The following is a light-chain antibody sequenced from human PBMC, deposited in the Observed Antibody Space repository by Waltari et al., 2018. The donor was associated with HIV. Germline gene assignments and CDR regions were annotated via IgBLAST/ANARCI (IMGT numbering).Light chain of an antibody. Sequence: QPALTQPASVSGSPGQSITISCSWTAVGYFNLVPWYQPPPGKASTPLLYEVSKRPSGVSNRFSGSKSGDMASLTISGLQAEDEAEYHCCSYAGSRTLVFGTGTTVTVL. J-gene: IGLJ1*01. V-gene: IGLV2-23*02. CDR1: AVGYFNL. CDR3: CSYAGSRTLV. CDR2: EVS.